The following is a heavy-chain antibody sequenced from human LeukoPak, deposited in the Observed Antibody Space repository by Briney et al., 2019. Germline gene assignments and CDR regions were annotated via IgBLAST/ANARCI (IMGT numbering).Heavy chain of an antibody. CDR3: ARRDFYGGNSLDAFDI. Sequence: GGSLRLSCAASGFTFSSYAMSWVRQAPGKGLEWVSATSGSGGSTYYADSVKGRFTISRDNSKNTLYLQMNSLRAEDTAVYYCARRDFYGGNSLDAFDIWGQGTMVTVSS. V-gene: IGHV3-23*01. J-gene: IGHJ3*02. CDR1: GFTFSSYA. D-gene: IGHD4-23*01. CDR2: TSGSGGST.